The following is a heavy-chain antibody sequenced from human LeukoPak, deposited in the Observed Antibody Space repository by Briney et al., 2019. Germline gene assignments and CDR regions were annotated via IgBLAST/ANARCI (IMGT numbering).Heavy chain of an antibody. CDR3: ARQWADCSSTSCYSAY. CDR1: GYSFASYW. D-gene: IGHD2-2*01. CDR2: IYPGDSDT. Sequence: GESLKISCKGSGYSFASYWIAWVRQMPGKGLEWMGIIYPGDSDTRYSPSFQGQVTISADKSISTAYLQWSSLKASDTAIYYCARQWADCSSTSCYSAYWGQGTLVTVSS. J-gene: IGHJ4*02. V-gene: IGHV5-51*01.